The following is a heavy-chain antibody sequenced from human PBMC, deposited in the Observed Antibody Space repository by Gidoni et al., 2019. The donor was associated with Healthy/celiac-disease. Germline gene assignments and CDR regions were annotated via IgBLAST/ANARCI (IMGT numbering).Heavy chain of an antibody. Sequence: EVQLLESGGGLVQPGGSLRLSCAASGFPFRSYAMSWVRQAPGQGLEWVSAISGSGRSTYYADSVKGRFTISRDNSKNTLYLQMNSLRAEDTAVYYCAKDLPEPAWGSLAAFDIWGQGTMVTVSS. J-gene: IGHJ3*02. CDR2: ISGSGRST. D-gene: IGHD3-16*01. CDR1: GFPFRSYA. V-gene: IGHV3-23*01. CDR3: AKDLPEPAWGSLAAFDI.